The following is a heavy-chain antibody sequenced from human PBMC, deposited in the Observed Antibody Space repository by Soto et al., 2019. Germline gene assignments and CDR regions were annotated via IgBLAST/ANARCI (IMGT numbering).Heavy chain of an antibody. CDR3: TTDLNYGDHDDY. CDR2: IKSKTDGGTT. V-gene: IGHV3-15*01. D-gene: IGHD4-17*01. Sequence: GGSLRLSCAASGFTFSNAWMSWVRQAPGKGLEWVGRIKSKTDGGTTDYAAPVKGRFTISRDDSKNTLYLQMNSLKTEDTAVYYCTTDLNYGDHDDYWGQGTLVTVSS. J-gene: IGHJ4*02. CDR1: GFTFSNAW.